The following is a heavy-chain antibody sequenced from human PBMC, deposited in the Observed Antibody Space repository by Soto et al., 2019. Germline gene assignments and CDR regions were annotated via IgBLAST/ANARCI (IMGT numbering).Heavy chain of an antibody. J-gene: IGHJ3*02. CDR1: GGSISSYY. V-gene: IGHV4-59*01. CDR2: IYYSGST. D-gene: IGHD5-12*01. Sequence: SETLSLTCTVSGGSISSYYWSWIRQPPGKGLEWIGYIYYSGSTNYNPSLKSRVTISVDTSKNQFSLKLSSVTAADTAVYYCARKGGYEDAFDIWGQGTMVTVSS. CDR3: ARKGGYEDAFDI.